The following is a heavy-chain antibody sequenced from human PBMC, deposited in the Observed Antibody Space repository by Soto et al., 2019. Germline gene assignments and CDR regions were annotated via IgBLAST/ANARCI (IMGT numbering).Heavy chain of an antibody. J-gene: IGHJ4*02. CDR1: GFTFSSYA. V-gene: IGHV3-30-3*01. CDR3: ARDRQTYAVIGFDY. CDR2: ISYDGSNK. Sequence: GGSLRLSCAASGFTFSSYAMHWVRQAPGKGLEWVAVISYDGSNKYYADSVKGRFTISRDNSKNTLYLQMNSLRAEDTAVYYCARDRQTYAVIGFDYWGQGTLVTVSS.